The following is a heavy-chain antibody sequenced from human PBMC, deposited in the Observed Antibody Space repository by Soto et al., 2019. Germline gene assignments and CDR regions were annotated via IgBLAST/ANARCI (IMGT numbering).Heavy chain of an antibody. Sequence: SETLSLTCTVSGGSVNNKNYYWGWIRQTPGKGLEWIGSIYYTGNTYYNPSLKSRVTISVDTSKNQFTLRLSSVTAADTSVYFCARSDCSSTSCYFPYYYNGMDVWGQGTTVTVSS. J-gene: IGHJ6*02. CDR2: IYYTGNT. CDR1: GGSVNNKNYY. CDR3: ARSDCSSTSCYFPYYYNGMDV. D-gene: IGHD2-2*01. V-gene: IGHV4-39*01.